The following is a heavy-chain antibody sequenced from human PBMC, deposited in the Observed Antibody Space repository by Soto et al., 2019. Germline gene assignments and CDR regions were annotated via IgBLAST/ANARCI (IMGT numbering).Heavy chain of an antibody. CDR3: ARDRKGTGPYYYDSSGYLDY. Sequence: GGSLRLSCAASGFTFSSYAMHWVRQAPGKGLEWVAVISYDGSNKYYADSVKGRFTISRDNSKNTLYLQMNSLRAEDTAVYYCARDRKGTGPYYYDSSGYLDYWGQGTLVTVSS. V-gene: IGHV3-30-3*01. J-gene: IGHJ4*02. CDR1: GFTFSSYA. D-gene: IGHD3-22*01. CDR2: ISYDGSNK.